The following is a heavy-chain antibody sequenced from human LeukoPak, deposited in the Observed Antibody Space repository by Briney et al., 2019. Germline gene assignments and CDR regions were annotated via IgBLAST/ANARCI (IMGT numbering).Heavy chain of an antibody. CDR2: IYYSGST. V-gene: IGHV4-61*01. D-gene: IGHD6-6*01. CDR1: GGSISSSSYY. CDR3: ARDRGGMAARPGTHFDY. Sequence: SETLSLTCTVSGGSISSSSYYWSWIRQPPGKGLEWIGYIYYSGSTNYNPSLKSRVTISVDTSKNQFSLKLSSVTAADTAVYYCARDRGGMAARPGTHFDYWGQGTLVTVSS. J-gene: IGHJ4*02.